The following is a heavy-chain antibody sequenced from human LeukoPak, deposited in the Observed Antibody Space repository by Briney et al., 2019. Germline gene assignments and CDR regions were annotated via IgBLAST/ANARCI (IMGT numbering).Heavy chain of an antibody. V-gene: IGHV3-23*01. D-gene: IGHD2-15*01. CDR1: GFTFSSYA. Sequence: PGGSLRLSCAASGFTFSSYAMSWVRQAPGKGLEWVSAISGSGGGTYYADSVKGRFTISRDNSKNTLYLQMNSLRAEDTAVYYCATSIVVVVAAHENYWGQGTLVTVSS. CDR3: ATSIVVVVAAHENY. CDR2: ISGSGGGT. J-gene: IGHJ4*02.